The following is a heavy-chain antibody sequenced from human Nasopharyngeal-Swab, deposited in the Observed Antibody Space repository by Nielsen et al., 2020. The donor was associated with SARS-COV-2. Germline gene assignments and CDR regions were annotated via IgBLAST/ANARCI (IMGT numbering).Heavy chain of an antibody. J-gene: IGHJ4*02. D-gene: IGHD5-18*01. CDR3: AHTDTAMVTGLLPDY. V-gene: IGHV2-5*02. CDR1: VFSLRAAAVG. CDR2: IFSDDDK. Sequence: SGPPLVTPTQTLSMTCTFSVFSLRAAAVGVRWIRQAPGKALEWIPLIFSDDDKRYSPSLKTRLTITKDTSKNQVVLTMTNVGPMDTATYYCAHTDTAMVTGLLPDYWGQGTLVTVSS.